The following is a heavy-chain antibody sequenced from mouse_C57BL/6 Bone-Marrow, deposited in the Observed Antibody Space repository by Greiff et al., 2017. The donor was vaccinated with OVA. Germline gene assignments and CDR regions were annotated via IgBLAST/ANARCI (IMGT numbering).Heavy chain of an antibody. D-gene: IGHD1-1*01. CDR3: ARHRYYYGSSRFDY. CDR2: ISSGGSYT. V-gene: IGHV5-6*01. J-gene: IGHJ2*01. Sequence: EVKLMESGGDLVKPGGSLKLSCAASGFTFSSYGMSWVRQTPDKRLEWVATISSGGSYTYYPDSVKGRFTISRDNAKNTLYLQMSSLKSEDTAMYYCARHRYYYGSSRFDYWGQGTTLTVSS. CDR1: GFTFSSYG.